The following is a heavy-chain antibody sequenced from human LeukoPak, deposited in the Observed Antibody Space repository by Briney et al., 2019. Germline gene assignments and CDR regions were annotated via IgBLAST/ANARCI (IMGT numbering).Heavy chain of an antibody. CDR1: GYTFTDYC. CDR2: VDPEDGET. J-gene: IGHJ4*02. V-gene: IGHV1-69-2*01. D-gene: IGHD3-3*01. CDR3: ATVARSSITIFGVALLH. Sequence: GASVKVSCKVSGYTFTDYCMHWVQQAPGKGLEWMGLVDPEDGETIYAEKFQGRVTITADTSTDTAYMELSSLRSEDTAVYYCATVARSSITIFGVALLHWGQGTLVTVSS.